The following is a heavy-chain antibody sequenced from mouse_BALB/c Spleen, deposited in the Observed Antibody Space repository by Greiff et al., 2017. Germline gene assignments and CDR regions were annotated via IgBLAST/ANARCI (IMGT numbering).Heavy chain of an antibody. V-gene: IGHV1-4*01. Sequence: VQLQESGAELARPGASVKMSCKASGYTFTSYTMHWVKQRPGQGLEWIGYINPSSGYTNYNQKFKDKATLTADKSSSTAYMQLSSLTSEDSAVYYCATGTYWYFDVWGAGTTVTVSS. CDR1: GYTFTSYT. CDR3: ATGTYWYFDV. CDR2: INPSSGYT. J-gene: IGHJ1*01. D-gene: IGHD4-1*01.